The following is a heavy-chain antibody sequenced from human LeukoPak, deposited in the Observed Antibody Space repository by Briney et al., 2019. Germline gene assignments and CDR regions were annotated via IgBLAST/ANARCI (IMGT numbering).Heavy chain of an antibody. J-gene: IGHJ4*02. CDR1: VGSISSYY. CDR3: ASTQQWLAFDH. V-gene: IGHV4-59*01. D-gene: IGHD6-19*01. Sequence: SETLSVSCIVSVGSISSYYWSWVREPPGEGLEWMGCCYHSGGTNYNPSLKSRVSTSVDTSKNQFSLRLSSVTAADTAVYYCASTQQWLAFDHWGQGILVTVSS. CDR2: CYHSGGT.